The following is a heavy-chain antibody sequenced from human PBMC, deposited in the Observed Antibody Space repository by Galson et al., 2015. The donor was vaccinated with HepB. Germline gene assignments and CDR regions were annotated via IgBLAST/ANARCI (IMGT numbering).Heavy chain of an antibody. D-gene: IGHD5-18*01. CDR2: ISYDGSNK. Sequence: SLRLSCAASGFTFSSYAMHWVRQAPGKGLEWVAVISYDGSNKYYADSVKGRFTISRDNSKNTLYLQMNSLRAEDTAVYYCARSAMVTFLDNWFDPWGQGTLVTVSS. V-gene: IGHV3-30*04. CDR1: GFTFSSYA. J-gene: IGHJ5*02. CDR3: ARSAMVTFLDNWFDP.